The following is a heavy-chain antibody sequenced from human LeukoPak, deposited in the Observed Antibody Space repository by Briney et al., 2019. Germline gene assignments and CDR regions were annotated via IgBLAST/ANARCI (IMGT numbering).Heavy chain of an antibody. Sequence: GESLKISCKGSGYSFTSYWIGWVRQMPGKGLEWMGIIYPGDSDTRYSPSFQGQVTISADKSISTAYLQWSSLKASDTAMYYCARQKASYDSSGYYPFDYWGQGTLVTVSS. CDR3: ARQKASYDSSGYYPFDY. D-gene: IGHD3-22*01. CDR2: IYPGDSDT. V-gene: IGHV5-51*01. CDR1: GYSFTSYW. J-gene: IGHJ4*02.